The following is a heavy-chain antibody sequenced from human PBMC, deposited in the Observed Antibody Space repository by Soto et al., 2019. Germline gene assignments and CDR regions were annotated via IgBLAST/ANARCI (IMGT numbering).Heavy chain of an antibody. CDR2: IYYSGST. J-gene: IGHJ5*02. CDR1: GGSISSYY. CDR3: ARGMVRGVTGINWFDP. V-gene: IGHV4-59*08. Sequence: SETLSLTCTVSGGSISSYYWSWIRQPPGKGLEGSGYIYYSGSTNYNPSLKSRVTISVDTSKNQFSLKLSSVTAADTAVYYCARGMVRGVTGINWFDPWGQGTLVTVSS. D-gene: IGHD3-10*01.